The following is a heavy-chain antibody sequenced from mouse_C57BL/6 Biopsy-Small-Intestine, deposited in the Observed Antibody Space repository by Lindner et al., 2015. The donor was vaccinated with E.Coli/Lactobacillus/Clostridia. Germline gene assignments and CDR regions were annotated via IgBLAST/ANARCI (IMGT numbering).Heavy chain of an antibody. CDR2: ISSGSSTI. CDR3: ARKRNYGYDFFDY. V-gene: IGHV5-17*01. J-gene: IGHJ2*01. CDR1: GFTFSDYG. D-gene: IGHD2-2*01. Sequence: VQLQESGGGLVKPGGSLKLSCAASGFTFSDYGMHWVRQAPEKGLEWVAYISSGSSTIYYADTVKGRFTISRDNAKNTLFLQMTSLRSEDTAMYYCARKRNYGYDFFDYWGQGTTPTVSS.